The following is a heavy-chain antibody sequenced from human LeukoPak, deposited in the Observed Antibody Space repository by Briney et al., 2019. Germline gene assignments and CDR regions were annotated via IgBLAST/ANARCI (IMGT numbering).Heavy chain of an antibody. D-gene: IGHD2-2*02. CDR3: ARVVPVVPAAIYYYYGMDV. V-gene: IGHV4-34*01. CDR1: GGSFSGYY. CDR2: INHSGST. Sequence: SETLSLTCAVYGGSFSGYYWSWTRQPPGKGLEWIGEINHSGSTNYNPSLKSRVTISVDTSKNQCSLKLSSVTAADTAVYYCARVVPVVPAAIYYYYGMDVWGQGTTVTVSS. J-gene: IGHJ6*02.